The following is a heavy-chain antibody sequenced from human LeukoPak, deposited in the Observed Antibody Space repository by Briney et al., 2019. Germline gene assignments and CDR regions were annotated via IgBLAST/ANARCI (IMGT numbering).Heavy chain of an antibody. CDR2: IKHGGSEK. Sequence: GGSLRLSCAASGFTFSNYWMSWVRQAPGKGLEWVANIKHGGSEKYYVDSVKGRFTISRDNAKNSLYLQMNSLRAEHTAVYYCASPIRGVDYWGQGTLVTVSS. CDR1: GFTFSNYW. V-gene: IGHV3-7*01. D-gene: IGHD3-10*01. CDR3: ASPIRGVDY. J-gene: IGHJ4*02.